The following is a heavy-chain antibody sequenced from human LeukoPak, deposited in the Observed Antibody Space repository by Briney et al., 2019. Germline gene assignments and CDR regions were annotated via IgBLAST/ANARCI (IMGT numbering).Heavy chain of an antibody. D-gene: IGHD6-13*01. J-gene: IGHJ4*02. CDR2: ISSSGDII. V-gene: IGHV3-11*01. CDR3: ARRKHSSGWSPNELYFDY. Sequence: GGSLRLSCAASGFTFSDYYMSWIRQAPGKGLEWVSYISSSGDIIYYAHSVKGRFTISRDNAKDSLYLQMNSLRADDTAVYYCARRKHSSGWSPNELYFDYWGQGTLVTVSS. CDR1: GFTFSDYY.